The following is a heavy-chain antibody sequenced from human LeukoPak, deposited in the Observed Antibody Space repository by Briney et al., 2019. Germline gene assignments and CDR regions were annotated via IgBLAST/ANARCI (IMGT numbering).Heavy chain of an antibody. D-gene: IGHD6-19*01. CDR3: ARERSEAVALYHYMDV. V-gene: IGHV1-18*01. CDR2: ISAYNGNT. J-gene: IGHJ6*03. Sequence: GASVKVSCKASGYTFTSYGISWVRQAPGQGLEWMGWISAYNGNTNYAQKLQGRVTMTTDTSTSTAYMELRSLRSEDTAVYYCARERSEAVALYHYMDVWGKGTTVTVSS. CDR1: GYTFTSYG.